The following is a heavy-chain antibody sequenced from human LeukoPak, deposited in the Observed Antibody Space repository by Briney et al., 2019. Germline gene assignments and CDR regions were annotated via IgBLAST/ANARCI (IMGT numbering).Heavy chain of an antibody. CDR1: GYTFTTYG. J-gene: IGHJ4*02. CDR3: ARVYRDTYGQN. D-gene: IGHD5-18*01. CDR2: SSAYNGNI. Sequence: ASVNVSCQISGYTFTTYGISWVRQAPGQGLGWMGWSSAYNGNIKYAQKLQGRVTMTTDTSTSTAYMEVRSLRSDDTAIYYCARVYRDTYGQNWGQGTLVTVSS. V-gene: IGHV1-18*04.